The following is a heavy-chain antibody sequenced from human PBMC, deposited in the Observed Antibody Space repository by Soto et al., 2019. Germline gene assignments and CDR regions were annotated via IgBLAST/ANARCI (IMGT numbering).Heavy chain of an antibody. CDR2: ISVSGDRT. CDR1: GFTFTIYA. CDR3: VKDGDSISSNKPLDY. Sequence: EVQLLESGGGLVQPGGSLRLSCAASGFTFTIYAMCWVRQAPGKGLEWVSSISVSGDRTFYADSVKGRFTISRDNRRNTLHLQMNSLRAEDTAVYYCVKDGDSISSNKPLDYWGQGTLVTVSS. J-gene: IGHJ4*02. D-gene: IGHD2-2*01. V-gene: IGHV3-23*01.